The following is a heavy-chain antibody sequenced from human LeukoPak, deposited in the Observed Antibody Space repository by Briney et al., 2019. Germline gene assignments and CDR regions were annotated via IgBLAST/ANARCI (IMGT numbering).Heavy chain of an antibody. D-gene: IGHD3-22*01. J-gene: IGHJ3*02. CDR3: ARGSIVVVTNYDAFDI. Sequence: GGSLRLSCAASGYTFSSYSINWVRQAPGKGLEWVSYISSSGSTIYYADSVKGRFTISRDNAKNSLYLQMNSLRAEDTAVYYCARGSIVVVTNYDAFDIWGQGTMVTVSS. V-gene: IGHV3-48*04. CDR1: GYTFSSYS. CDR2: ISSSGSTI.